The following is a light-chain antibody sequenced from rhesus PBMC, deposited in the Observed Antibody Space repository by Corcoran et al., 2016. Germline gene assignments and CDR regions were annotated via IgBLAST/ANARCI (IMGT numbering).Light chain of an antibody. CDR2: EVS. Sequence: QAALTPPRSVSGSPGQPVTISFTGTSSDIGGYDYVSWYRQHPGTAPKLMIYEVSKRPSGVSDRFSGSKSGNTASLTISGLQAEDEADYYCCSYAGSYAFIFDTGTRLTVL. CDR3: CSYAGSYAFI. V-gene: IGLV2-32*01. CDR1: SSDIGGYDY. J-gene: IGLJ1*01.